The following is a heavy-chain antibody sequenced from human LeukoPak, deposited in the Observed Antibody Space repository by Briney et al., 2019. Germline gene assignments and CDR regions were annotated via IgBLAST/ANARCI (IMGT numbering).Heavy chain of an antibody. Sequence: GASVKVSCKASGYTFTSYYMHWVRQAPGQGLEWMGIINPSGGSTSYAQKFQGRVTMTRDMSTSTVYMELSSLRSEDTAVYYCARDYYDSSGCSYNWFDPWGQGTLVTVSS. CDR2: INPSGGST. CDR1: GYTFTSYY. CDR3: ARDYYDSSGCSYNWFDP. D-gene: IGHD3-22*01. J-gene: IGHJ5*02. V-gene: IGHV1-46*01.